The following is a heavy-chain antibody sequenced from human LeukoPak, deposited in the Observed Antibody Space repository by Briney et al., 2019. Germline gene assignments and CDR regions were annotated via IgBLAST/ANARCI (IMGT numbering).Heavy chain of an antibody. J-gene: IGHJ4*02. CDR2: INHSGST. D-gene: IGHD4-17*01. Sequence: ETLSLTCAVYGGSFSGYYWSWIRQPPGKGLEWIGEINHSGSTNYNPSLKSRVTISVDTSKNQFSLKLSSVTAADTAVYYCARASYGDSDYWGQGTLVTVSS. V-gene: IGHV4-34*01. CDR1: GGSFSGYY. CDR3: ARASYGDSDY.